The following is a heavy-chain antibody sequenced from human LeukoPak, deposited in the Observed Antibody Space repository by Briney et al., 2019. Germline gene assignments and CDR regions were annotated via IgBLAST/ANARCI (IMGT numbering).Heavy chain of an antibody. CDR1: GGSFSGYY. CDR3: ARAPRLAWLRSNFDY. Sequence: SETLSLTCAVYGGSFSGYYWSWIRQPPGKGLEWIGEINHSGSTNYNPSLKSRVIISVDTSKNQFSLKLSSVTAADTAVYYCARAPRLAWLRSNFDYWGQGTLVTVSS. V-gene: IGHV4-34*01. CDR2: INHSGST. D-gene: IGHD5-12*01. J-gene: IGHJ4*02.